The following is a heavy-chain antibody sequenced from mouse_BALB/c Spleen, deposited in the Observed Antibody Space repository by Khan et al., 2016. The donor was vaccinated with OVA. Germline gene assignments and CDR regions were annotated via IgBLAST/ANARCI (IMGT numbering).Heavy chain of an antibody. Sequence: VQLQQPGAELVRPGALVKLSCKASGFNIKDYYMHWVKQRPEQGLEWIGWIDPENSDTIYYPKFQGKASITADTSSNTAYLQLSSLPSEDTAVYYCARGTTATLAYWGQGTMVTVTA. CDR1: GFNIKDYY. J-gene: IGHJ3*01. CDR3: ARGTTATLAY. V-gene: IGHV14-1*02. D-gene: IGHD1-2*01. CDR2: IDPENSDT.